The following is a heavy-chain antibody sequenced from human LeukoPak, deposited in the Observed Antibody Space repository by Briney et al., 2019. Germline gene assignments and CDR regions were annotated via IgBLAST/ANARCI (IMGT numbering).Heavy chain of an antibody. CDR2: LYSGGTT. V-gene: IGHV3-53*05. Sequence: GGSLRLSCAASDLTVSNSYMSWFRRAPGMGLEWVSVLYSGGTTYYADSVRGRFTISRDISKNTPILLMNSLRAEDSAVYYCAREMPGSSGAYDTWGQGTMVTVSS. D-gene: IGHD6-6*01. J-gene: IGHJ3*02. CDR1: DLTVSNSY. CDR3: AREMPGSSGAYDT.